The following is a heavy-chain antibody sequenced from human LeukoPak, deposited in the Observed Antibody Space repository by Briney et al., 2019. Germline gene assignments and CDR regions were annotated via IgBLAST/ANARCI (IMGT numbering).Heavy chain of an antibody. CDR1: GYTFTSYD. V-gene: IGHV1-8*01. CDR2: MNPNSGNT. CDR3: ARGHDYGDYFDY. Sequence: ASVKVSCKASGYTFTSYDINWVRQATGQGLEWMGWMNPNSGNTGYAQKFQGRVTMTRNTSISTAYMELSSLRSEDTAMYYCARGHDYGDYFDYWGQGTLVTVSS. J-gene: IGHJ4*02. D-gene: IGHD4-17*01.